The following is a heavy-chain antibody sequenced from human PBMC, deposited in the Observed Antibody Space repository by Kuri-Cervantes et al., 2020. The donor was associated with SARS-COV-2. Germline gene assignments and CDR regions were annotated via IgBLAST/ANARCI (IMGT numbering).Heavy chain of an antibody. Sequence: SVQVSCKDSGGTFSGYAISWVRQAPGQGLEWMGGIIPIFGTDNCTQKFQGRVTITADKSTSTAYMELSSLRSEDTAVYYCAGRLRDYYYGMDVWGQGTTVTVSS. CDR2: IIPIFGTD. D-gene: IGHD3-22*01. CDR1: GGTFSGYA. J-gene: IGHJ6*02. V-gene: IGHV1-69*06. CDR3: AGRLRDYYYGMDV.